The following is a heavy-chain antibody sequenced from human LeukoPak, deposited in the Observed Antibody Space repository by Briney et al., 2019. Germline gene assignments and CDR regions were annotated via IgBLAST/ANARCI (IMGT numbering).Heavy chain of an antibody. D-gene: IGHD6-19*01. V-gene: IGHV4-4*07. CDR1: GGSISSYC. J-gene: IGHJ4*02. CDR3: ARGGLDPSYFDY. Sequence: SETLSLTCTVSGGSISSYCWSWIRQPAGKGLEWIGRIYTSGSTNYNPSLKSRVTMSVDTSKNQFSLKLSSVTAADTAVYYCARGGLDPSYFDYWGQGTLVTVSS. CDR2: IYTSGST.